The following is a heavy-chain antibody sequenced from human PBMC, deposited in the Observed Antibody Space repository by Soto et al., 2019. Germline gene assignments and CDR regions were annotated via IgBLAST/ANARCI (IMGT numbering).Heavy chain of an antibody. D-gene: IGHD2-15*01. Sequence: EVQLVESGGGLVQPGGSLKLSCAASGFTFSGSAIHWVRQASGKGLEWVGRIRSKANSYATAYAASVKGRFTISRDDSKDTAYLQMNSLKTEDTAVYYCSRHRSGCSGRTCGDYYYYMDVWGKGTTVTVSS. CDR2: IRSKANSYAT. J-gene: IGHJ6*03. CDR3: SRHRSGCSGRTCGDYYYYMDV. CDR1: GFTFSGSA. V-gene: IGHV3-73*01.